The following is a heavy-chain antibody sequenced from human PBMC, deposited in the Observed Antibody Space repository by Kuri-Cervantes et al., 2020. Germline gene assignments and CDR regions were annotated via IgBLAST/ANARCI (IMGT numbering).Heavy chain of an antibody. J-gene: IGHJ3*02. V-gene: IGHV4-59*12. CDR3: ARSIRWAFDI. CDR1: GGSISSYY. D-gene: IGHD5-24*01. Sequence: GSLRLSCTVSGGSISSYYWSWIRQPPGKGLEWIGYIYYSGSTNYNPSLKSRVTISVDTSKNQFSLKLSSVTAADTAVYYCARSIRWAFDIWGQGTMVTVSS. CDR2: IYYSGST.